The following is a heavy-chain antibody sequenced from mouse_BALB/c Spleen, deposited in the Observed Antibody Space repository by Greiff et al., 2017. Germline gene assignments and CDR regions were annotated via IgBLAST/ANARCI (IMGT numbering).Heavy chain of an antibody. CDR1: GYSITSDYA. CDR2: ISYSGST. CDR3: ARWSSAMDY. J-gene: IGHJ4*01. V-gene: IGHV3-2*02. D-gene: IGHD1-3*01. Sequence: EVKLVESGPGLVKPSQSLSLTCTVTGYSITSDYAWNWIRQFPGNKLEWMGYISYSGSTSYNPSLKSRISITRDTSKNQFFLQLNSVTTEDTATYYCARWSSAMDYWGQGTSVTVSS.